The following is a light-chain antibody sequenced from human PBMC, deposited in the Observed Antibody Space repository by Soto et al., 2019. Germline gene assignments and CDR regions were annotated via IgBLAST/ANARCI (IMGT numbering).Light chain of an antibody. V-gene: IGKV3-11*01. J-gene: IGKJ2*02. CDR2: DAS. CDR1: QSVSSY. Sequence: EIVLTQSPATLSLSPGERATLSCRASQSVSSYLAWYQQKPGQAPRLLIYDASNRATGIPARFSGSGSGTAFTLTISSLEPEDFAGYYCQQRNNWPGTFGQGTKLEIK. CDR3: QQRNNWPGT.